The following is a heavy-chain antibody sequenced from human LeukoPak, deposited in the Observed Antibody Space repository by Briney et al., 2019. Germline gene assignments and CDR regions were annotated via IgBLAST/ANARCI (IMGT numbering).Heavy chain of an antibody. D-gene: IGHD3-10*01. CDR1: GFSFSSYA. CDR3: AKVHDSETYATLDY. Sequence: PGGSLRLSCAASGFSFSSYALSWVRQAPGKGQEWVSSIRGGVENRYYADSVEGRFIISRDDSKNPFYLQMNSLRAEDTAVCHCAKVHDSETYATLDYWGQGTLVPVSS. J-gene: IGHJ4*02. CDR2: IRGGVENR. V-gene: IGHV3-23*01.